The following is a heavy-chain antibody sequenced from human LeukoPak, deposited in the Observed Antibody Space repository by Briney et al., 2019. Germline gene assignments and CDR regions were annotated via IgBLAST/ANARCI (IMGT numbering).Heavy chain of an antibody. D-gene: IGHD1-14*01. CDR1: GFTFSRYG. CDR3: ARGPWIVGTITAFDY. CDR2: IWNDGSKN. J-gene: IGHJ4*02. V-gene: IGHV3-33*01. Sequence: GGCLRLSCAASGFTFSRYGMHWVREGQGKGVEWVALIWNDGSKNLHPDSMDGRFTISTHNSRNTIYFQMNTLRSDDTAMYFCARGPWIVGTITAFDYWGQRTPVTVSS.